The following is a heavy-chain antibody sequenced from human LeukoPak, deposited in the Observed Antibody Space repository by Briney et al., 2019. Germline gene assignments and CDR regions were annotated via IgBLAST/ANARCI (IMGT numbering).Heavy chain of an antibody. V-gene: IGHV6-1*01. CDR2: TYYRSKWYN. CDR3: ARVDNSYGSQITLAY. Sequence: SQTLSLTCAISGDSVSSNSAAWNWIRQSPSRGLEWLGRTYYRSKWYNDYAVSVKSRITINPDTSKNQFSLKLSSVTATDTAVYYCARVDNSYGSQITLAYWGQGTLVTVSS. CDR1: GDSVSSNSAA. D-gene: IGHD5-18*01. J-gene: IGHJ4*02.